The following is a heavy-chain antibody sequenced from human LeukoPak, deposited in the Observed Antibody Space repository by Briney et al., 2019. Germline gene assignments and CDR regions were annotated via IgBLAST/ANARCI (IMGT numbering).Heavy chain of an antibody. CDR2: THYTGTT. Sequence: SETLSLTCTVSGGSITSDYWSWIRQPPGKGLEWIAYTHYTGTTYYNPSLKSRVTISVDRSGNQFSLRLRSVTAADTAVYYCARPQWLVTMGPWFDPWGQGTLVTVSS. CDR3: ARPQWLVTMGPWFDP. CDR1: GGSITSDY. D-gene: IGHD6-19*01. V-gene: IGHV4-59*01. J-gene: IGHJ5*02.